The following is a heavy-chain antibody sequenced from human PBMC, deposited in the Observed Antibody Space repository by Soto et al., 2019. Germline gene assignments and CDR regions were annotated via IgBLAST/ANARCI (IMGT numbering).Heavy chain of an antibody. J-gene: IGHJ6*03. CDR1: SGSISSSNW. CDR3: AGGPPESDSSSWNGAYYYYMDV. Sequence: QVQLQESGPGLVKPSGTLSLTCAVSSGSISSSNWWSWVRQPPGKGLEWIGEIYHSGSTNYNPSLEIRVTVSVAKSRNQSSLKLSAVTAAETAVYYCAGGPPESDSSSWNGAYYYYMDVWGKGTTVTVSS. CDR2: IYHSGST. D-gene: IGHD6-13*01. V-gene: IGHV4-4*02.